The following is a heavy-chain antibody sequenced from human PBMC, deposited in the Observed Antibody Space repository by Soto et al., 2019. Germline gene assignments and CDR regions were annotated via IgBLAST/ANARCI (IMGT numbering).Heavy chain of an antibody. CDR3: ARGWGIAAPGPNWFDP. Sequence: ASVKVSCKASGYSLSGYYLHWVRQAPGQGPEWMGWINPNSGGTKYVQKFKGRVTMTRDTSISTVYLELSRLRSENTALYFCARGWGIAAPGPNWFDPWGQGTLVTVSS. J-gene: IGHJ5*02. CDR1: GYSLSGYY. CDR2: INPNSGGT. V-gene: IGHV1-2*02. D-gene: IGHD6-13*01.